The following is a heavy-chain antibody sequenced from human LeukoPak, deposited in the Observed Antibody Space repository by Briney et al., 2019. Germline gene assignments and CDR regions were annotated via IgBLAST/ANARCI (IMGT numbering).Heavy chain of an antibody. J-gene: IGHJ3*01. D-gene: IGHD3-10*01. CDR1: GFTFSRYA. Sequence: GGSLRLSCAASGFTFSRYAMSWVRQAPGKGLEWVSAVSGSGGSTYYADSVKGLFTISRDNSKNTLYLQMNSLRAEDTAVYYCAKRMIRGVNHDAYDLWGQGTMVTVSS. CDR2: VSGSGGST. V-gene: IGHV3-23*01. CDR3: AKRMIRGVNHDAYDL.